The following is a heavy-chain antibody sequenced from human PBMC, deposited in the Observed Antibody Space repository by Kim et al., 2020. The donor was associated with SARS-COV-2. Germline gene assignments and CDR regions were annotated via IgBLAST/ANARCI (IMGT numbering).Heavy chain of an antibody. CDR1: GFTFSNAW. J-gene: IGHJ6*02. D-gene: IGHD2-15*01. Sequence: GGSLRLSCAASGFTFSNAWMSWVRQAPGKGLEWVGRIKSKTDGGTTDYAAPVKGRFTISRDDSKNTLYLQMNSLKTEDTAVYYCTTDPEHLQRLPTLGYCSSGSCYSLYGMDVWGQGTTVTVSS. CDR2: IKSKTDGGTT. V-gene: IGHV3-15*01. CDR3: TTDPEHLQRLPTLGYCSSGSCYSLYGMDV.